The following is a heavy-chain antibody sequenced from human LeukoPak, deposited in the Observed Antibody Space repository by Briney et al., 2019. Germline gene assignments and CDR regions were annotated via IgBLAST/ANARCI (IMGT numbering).Heavy chain of an antibody. V-gene: IGHV4-39*01. CDR2: IFYTGNT. CDR3: ARHDSTGYPFYYFYYMDV. Sequence: SETLSLTCTVSDGSISSSNYYWAWIRQPPGKGLEWIANIFYTGNTYYNPSFKSRVTISVDTSKNQFSLRLNSVTAADTAMYYCARHDSTGYPFYYFYYMDVWGKGTTVTVSS. D-gene: IGHD3-22*01. CDR1: DGSISSSNYY. J-gene: IGHJ6*03.